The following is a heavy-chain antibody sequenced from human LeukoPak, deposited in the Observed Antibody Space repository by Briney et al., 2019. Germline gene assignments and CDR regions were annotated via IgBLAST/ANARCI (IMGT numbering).Heavy chain of an antibody. J-gene: IGHJ4*02. V-gene: IGHV3-23*01. CDR1: GFTFSSYA. Sequence: PGGSLRLSCAASGFTFSSYAMGSVRQAPGKGLEWVSAISGSGGSTYYADSVKGRFTISRDNSRDTLYLQMNSLRAEDTAVYYCAKGYYDYVWGSYYFDYWGQGTLVTVSS. CDR2: ISGSGGST. D-gene: IGHD3-16*01. CDR3: AKGYYDYVWGSYYFDY.